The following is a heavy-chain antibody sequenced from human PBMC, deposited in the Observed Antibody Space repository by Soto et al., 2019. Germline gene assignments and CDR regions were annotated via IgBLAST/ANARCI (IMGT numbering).Heavy chain of an antibody. V-gene: IGHV3-21*01. D-gene: IGHD3-22*01. CDR3: ARGGTPYYYVTHFDY. J-gene: IGHJ4*02. Sequence: PGGSLRLSCAASGFTFSSYSMNWVRQAPGKGLEWVSSISSSSSYIYYADSVKGRFTISRDNAKNSLYLQMNSLRAEDTAVYYCARGGTPYYYVTHFDYWGQGTLVTVSS. CDR2: ISSSSSYI. CDR1: GFTFSSYS.